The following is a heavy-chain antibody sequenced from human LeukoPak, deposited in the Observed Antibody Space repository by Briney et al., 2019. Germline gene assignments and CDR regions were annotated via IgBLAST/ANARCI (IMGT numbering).Heavy chain of an antibody. CDR2: ISGSGGST. D-gene: IGHD3-22*01. J-gene: IGHJ4*02. Sequence: GGSLRLSCAASGFTFSSYAMSWVRQAPGKGLEWVSAISGSGGSTYYADSVKGRFTISRDNSKNTLYLQMNSLRAEDTAVYYCAKEKVYYYDSSGYYGYWGQGTLVTVSS. V-gene: IGHV3-23*01. CDR1: GFTFSSYA. CDR3: AKEKVYYYDSSGYYGY.